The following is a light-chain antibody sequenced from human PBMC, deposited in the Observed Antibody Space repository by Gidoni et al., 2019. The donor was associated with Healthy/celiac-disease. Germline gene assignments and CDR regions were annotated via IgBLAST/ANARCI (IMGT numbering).Light chain of an antibody. CDR3: QQYGSSPWT. Sequence: EIGLTQSPGTLSLSPGERATLSCRASQSVSSSYLAWYQQKPGQAPRLLMYGASSGSVTDFTLTITRLEPEDFAVYYCQQYGSSPWTFGQGTKVEIK. V-gene: IGKV3-20*01. J-gene: IGKJ1*01. CDR1: QSVSSSY. CDR2: GAS.